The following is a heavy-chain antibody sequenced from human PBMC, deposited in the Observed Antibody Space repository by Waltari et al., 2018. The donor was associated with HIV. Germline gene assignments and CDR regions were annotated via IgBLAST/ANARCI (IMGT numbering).Heavy chain of an antibody. CDR3: ARGGITGSTYYYFNGMDV. V-gene: IGHV4-34*02. J-gene: IGHJ6*02. D-gene: IGHD1-20*01. Sequence: QVQLQQWGAGLLKPSETLSLTCAVYGGYFSGYYWSWIRQPPGKGLEWIGEINHSGSTNYNPSLKSRVTISVETSKNQFSLKMSSVTAADTAVYYCARGGITGSTYYYFNGMDVWGQGTTVTVSS. CDR1: GGYFSGYY. CDR2: INHSGST.